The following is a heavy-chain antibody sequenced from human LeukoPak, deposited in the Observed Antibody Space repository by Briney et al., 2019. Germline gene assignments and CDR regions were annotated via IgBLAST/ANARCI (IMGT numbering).Heavy chain of an antibody. J-gene: IGHJ4*02. CDR2: ISYDGSNK. CDR3: AKDRPSSGWYGDY. CDR1: GFTFSSYG. Sequence: GGSLRLSCAASGFTFSSYGMHWVRQAPGKGLEWVAVISYDGSNKYYADSVKGRFTISRDNSKNTLYLQMNSLRAEDTAVYYCAKDRPSSGWYGDYWGQGTLVTVSS. V-gene: IGHV3-30*18. D-gene: IGHD6-19*01.